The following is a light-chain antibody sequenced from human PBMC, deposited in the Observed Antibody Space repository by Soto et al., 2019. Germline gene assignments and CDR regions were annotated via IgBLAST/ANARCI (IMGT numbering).Light chain of an antibody. V-gene: IGKV1-6*01. J-gene: IGKJ1*01. CDR1: QGIRND. Sequence: AIQMTQSPSSLSASVGDRVTITCRASQGIRNDLAWYQKKPEKAPKLLIYAASNLQTGVPSRFSGRGSGTDFVLTISSLQPEDIASYYCVQDYNYPRTFGQGTKVEIK. CDR3: VQDYNYPRT. CDR2: AAS.